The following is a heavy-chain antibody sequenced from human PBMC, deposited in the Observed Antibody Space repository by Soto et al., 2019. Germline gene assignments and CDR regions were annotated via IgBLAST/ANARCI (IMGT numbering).Heavy chain of an antibody. Sequence: ASVKVSCKASGYTFTSYGISWVRQAPGQGLEWMGWISAYNGNTNYAQKLQGRVTMTTDTSTSTAYMELRSLRSDDTAVYYCARGPGYDFWSGTYYYYYMDVWGKGTTVTVSS. D-gene: IGHD3-3*01. CDR1: GYTFTSYG. CDR2: ISAYNGNT. J-gene: IGHJ6*03. V-gene: IGHV1-18*01. CDR3: ARGPGYDFWSGTYYYYYMDV.